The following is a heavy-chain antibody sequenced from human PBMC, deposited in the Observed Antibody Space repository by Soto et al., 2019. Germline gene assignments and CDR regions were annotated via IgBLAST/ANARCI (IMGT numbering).Heavy chain of an antibody. CDR1: GYTFTSYG. J-gene: IGHJ5*02. V-gene: IGHV1-18*01. D-gene: IGHD3-3*01. CDR2: ISAYNGNT. Sequence: GASVKVSCKASGYTFTSYGISWVRQAPGQGLEWMGWISAYNGNTNYAQKLQGRVTMTTDTSTSTAYMELRSLRSDDTAVYYCAREVVERYYEFWSGYLSYWFDPWGHGTLVTVSS. CDR3: AREVVERYYEFWSGYLSYWFDP.